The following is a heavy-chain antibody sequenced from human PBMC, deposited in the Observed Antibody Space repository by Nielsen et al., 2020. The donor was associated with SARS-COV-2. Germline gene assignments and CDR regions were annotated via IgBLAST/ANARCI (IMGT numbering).Heavy chain of an antibody. V-gene: IGHV3-15*01. Sequence: GESLKISCAASGLTFSNAWMNWVRQAPGKGLEWVGRIKSRTDGGTTDYAAPVKGRFTVSRDDSQNTLYLQMNSLKAEDTAVYYCVTGPYSSAWYRASWGQGTLVTVSS. CDR3: VTGPYSSAWYRAS. CDR1: GLTFSNAW. D-gene: IGHD6-13*01. J-gene: IGHJ5*02. CDR2: IKSRTDGGTT.